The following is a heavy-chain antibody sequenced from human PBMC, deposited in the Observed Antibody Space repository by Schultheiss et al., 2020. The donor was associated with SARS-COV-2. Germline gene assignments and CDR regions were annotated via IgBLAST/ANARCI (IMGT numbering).Heavy chain of an antibody. CDR2: ISYDGSNK. V-gene: IGHV3-30*04. CDR3: ARDPADIVVVPAAIADY. CDR1: GFTFDDYA. J-gene: IGHJ4*02. D-gene: IGHD2-2*01. Sequence: GGSLRLSCAASGFTFDDYAMHWVRQAPGKGLEWVAVISYDGSNKYYADSVKGRFTISRDNSKNTLYLQMNSLRAEDTAVYYCARDPADIVVVPAAIADYWGQGTLVTVS.